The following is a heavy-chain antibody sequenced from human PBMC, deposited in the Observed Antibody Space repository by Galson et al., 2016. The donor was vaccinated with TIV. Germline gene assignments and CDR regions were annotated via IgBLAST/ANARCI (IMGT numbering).Heavy chain of an antibody. D-gene: IGHD3-10*01. Sequence: SLRLSCAASRFIFSNYAMDWVRQAPGKGLEWVAVISYEGSNKYYADSVRGRFTMSRDNSKNTLYLQMNSLRAEDTAVYYCARGNYYGTGRNEGPFDPWGQGTLVTVSS. CDR1: RFIFSNYA. V-gene: IGHV3-30*01. J-gene: IGHJ5*02. CDR3: ARGNYYGTGRNEGPFDP. CDR2: ISYEGSNK.